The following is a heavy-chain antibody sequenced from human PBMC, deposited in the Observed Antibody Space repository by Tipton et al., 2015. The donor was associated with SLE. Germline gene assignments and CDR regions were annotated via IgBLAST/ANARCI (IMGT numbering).Heavy chain of an antibody. J-gene: IGHJ3*02. CDR2: INHSGST. V-gene: IGHV4-34*01. CDR3: ARGLGVVVAVAFDI. D-gene: IGHD2-15*01. Sequence: LRLSCAASGFTFSSYSMNWVRQPPGKGLEWIGEINHSGSTNYNPSLKSRVTISVDTSKNQFSLKLSSVTAADTAVYYCARGLGVVVAVAFDIWGQGTMVTVSS. CDR1: GFTFSSYS.